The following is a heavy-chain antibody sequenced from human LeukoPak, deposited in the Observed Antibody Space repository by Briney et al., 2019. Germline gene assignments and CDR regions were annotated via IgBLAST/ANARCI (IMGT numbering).Heavy chain of an antibody. D-gene: IGHD6-19*01. CDR2: TSRSGGTI. J-gene: IGHJ5*02. CDR3: ASQASLAVANWFDP. CDR1: GFTFSDYC. V-gene: IGHV3-11*04. Sequence: PGGSLSLSCAASGFTFSDYCMNWIRQAPGKGLEWVSYTSRSGGTIYYADSVKGRFTISRDNAKNSLYLQMNSLRAEDTAVYYCASQASLAVANWFDPWGQGTLVTVSS.